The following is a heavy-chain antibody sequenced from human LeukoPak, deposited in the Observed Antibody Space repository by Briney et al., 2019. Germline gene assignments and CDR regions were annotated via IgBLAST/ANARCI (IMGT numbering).Heavy chain of an antibody. V-gene: IGHV4-31*03. D-gene: IGHD2-2*01. CDR1: GGSISSGGYY. CDR2: IYYSGST. J-gene: IGHJ4*02. Sequence: PSQTLSLTCTVSGGSISSGGYYWSWIRQHPGKGLEWIGYIYYSGSTYYNPSLKSRVTISVDTSKNQFSLKLSSVTAADTAVYYCARSSGVPAAGGYYFDYWDQGTLVTVSS. CDR3: ARSSGVPAAGGYYFDY.